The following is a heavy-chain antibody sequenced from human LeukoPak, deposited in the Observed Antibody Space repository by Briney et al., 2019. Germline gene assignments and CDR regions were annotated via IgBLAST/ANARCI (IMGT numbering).Heavy chain of an antibody. D-gene: IGHD3-3*01. V-gene: IGHV3-69-1*01. J-gene: IGHJ4*02. CDR2: ISSSSYI. CDR3: ASEVGSILDY. Sequence: PGGSLRLSCAASGFTVSSNYMSWVRQAPGKGLEWVSSISSSSYIYYADSVKGRFTISRDNAKNSLYLQMNSLRAEDTAVYYCASEVGSILDYWGQGTLVTVSS. CDR1: GFTVSSNY.